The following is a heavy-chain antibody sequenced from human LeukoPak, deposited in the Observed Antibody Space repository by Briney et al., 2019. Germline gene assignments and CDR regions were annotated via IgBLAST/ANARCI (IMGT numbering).Heavy chain of an antibody. Sequence: SETLSLTCTVSGGSISSYYWSWIRQPAGKGLEWIGRIYTSGSTNYNPSLKSRVTILVDTSKNQFSLKLSSVTAADTAVYYCARGRYCSSTRCSPYFFDYWGQGTLVTVS. CDR2: IYTSGST. V-gene: IGHV4-4*07. CDR3: ARGRYCSSTRCSPYFFDY. J-gene: IGHJ4*02. CDR1: GGSISSYY. D-gene: IGHD2-2*01.